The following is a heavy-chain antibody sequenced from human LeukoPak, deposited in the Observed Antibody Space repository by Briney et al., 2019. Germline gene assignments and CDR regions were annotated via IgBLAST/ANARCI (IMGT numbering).Heavy chain of an antibody. J-gene: IGHJ4*02. Sequence: GGSLGLSCAASGFTFRNYVIHWVRQAPGKGLGWVAVTSSDLNVKLYADSVKGRFTISRDNSRSTLYLQMNSLRPEDTAIYYCAREGYYGSGSPPSLYFDYWGQGTLVTVSS. V-gene: IGHV3-30-3*01. CDR2: TSSDLNVK. D-gene: IGHD3-10*01. CDR3: AREGYYGSGSPPSLYFDY. CDR1: GFTFRNYV.